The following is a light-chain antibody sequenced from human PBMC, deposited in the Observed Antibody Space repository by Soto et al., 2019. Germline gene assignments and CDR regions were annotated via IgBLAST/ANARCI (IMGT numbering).Light chain of an antibody. V-gene: IGLV2-14*01. CDR3: QSYDSSLSNVV. J-gene: IGLJ2*01. CDR2: EVS. CDR1: SSDVGGSNY. Sequence: QSALIQPASVSGSPGQSITISCTGTSSDVGGSNYVSWYQHHPHRAPKLLIYEVSYRPSGVSNRFSGSKSGNMASLAITGLQAEDEADYYCQSYDSSLSNVVFGGGTKLTVL.